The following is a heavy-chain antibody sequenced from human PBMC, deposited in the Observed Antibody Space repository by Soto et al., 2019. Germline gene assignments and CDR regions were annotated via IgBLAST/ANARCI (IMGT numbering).Heavy chain of an antibody. Sequence: EVQLLESGGGLVQPGGSLRLSCAASGFTFNNYAMTLVRQAPGKGLEWVSAISGGGDTTSYADSVKGRFTVSRDGSKNKLYLQMSSLRAEDTALYYCAKGRGGSGSLTPRVDFWGQGTLVTVSS. J-gene: IGHJ4*02. CDR2: ISGGGDTT. CDR1: GFTFNNYA. D-gene: IGHD3-10*01. CDR3: AKGRGGSGSLTPRVDF. V-gene: IGHV3-23*01.